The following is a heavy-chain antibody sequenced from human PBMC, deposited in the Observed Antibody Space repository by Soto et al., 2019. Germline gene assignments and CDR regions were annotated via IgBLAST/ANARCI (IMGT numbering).Heavy chain of an antibody. Sequence: GASVKVSCKASGGTFSSYAISWVRQAPGQGLEWMGGIIPIFGTANYAQKFQGRVTITADKSTSTAYMELSSLRSEDTAVYYCAKHHRDGYNYDFQHWGQGTLVTVSS. J-gene: IGHJ1*01. CDR2: IIPIFGTA. CDR3: AKHHRDGYNYDFQH. V-gene: IGHV1-69*06. CDR1: GGTFSSYA. D-gene: IGHD5-12*01.